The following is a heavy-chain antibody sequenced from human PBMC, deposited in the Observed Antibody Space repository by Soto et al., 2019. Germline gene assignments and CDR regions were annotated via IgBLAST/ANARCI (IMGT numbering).Heavy chain of an antibody. CDR1: GGSISSYY. J-gene: IGHJ6*02. Sequence: SETLSLTCTVSGGSISSYYWSWIRQPPGKGLEWIGYIYYSGSTNYNPSLKSRVTISVDTSKNQFSLKLSSVTAADTAMYFCARLDICCIYYDDYYFGMEVWGQGTTVTVSS. CDR2: IYYSGST. D-gene: IGHD3-16*01. CDR3: ARLDICCIYYDDYYFGMEV. V-gene: IGHV4-59*01.